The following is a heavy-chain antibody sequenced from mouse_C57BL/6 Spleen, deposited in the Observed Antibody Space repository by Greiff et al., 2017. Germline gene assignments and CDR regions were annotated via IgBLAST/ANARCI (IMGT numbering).Heavy chain of an antibody. CDR1: GFTFSSYA. CDR3: ARENYGNYHNWYFDV. J-gene: IGHJ1*03. V-gene: IGHV5-4*01. Sequence: VQLKESGGGLVKPGGSLKLSCAASGFTFSSYAMSWVRQTPEKRLEWVATISDGGSYTYYPDNVKGRFTISRDNAKNNLYLQMSHLKSEDTAMYYCARENYGNYHNWYFDVWGTGTTVTVSS. D-gene: IGHD2-1*01. CDR2: ISDGGSYT.